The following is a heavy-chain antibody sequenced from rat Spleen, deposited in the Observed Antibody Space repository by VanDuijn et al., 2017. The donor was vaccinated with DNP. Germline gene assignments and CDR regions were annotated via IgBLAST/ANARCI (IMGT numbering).Heavy chain of an antibody. Sequence: EVQLQESGSGLVKPSQSLSLTCSVTGYSITSNYWGWIRKFPGNKMEYIGHISYSGSTNYNPSLRSRISITRDTSKNHFFLHLNSVTTEDTATYYCARRTRYFDYWGQGVMVTVSS. CDR3: ARRTRYFDY. D-gene: IGHD1-7*01. J-gene: IGHJ2*01. V-gene: IGHV3-1*01. CDR1: GYSITSNY. CDR2: ISYSGST.